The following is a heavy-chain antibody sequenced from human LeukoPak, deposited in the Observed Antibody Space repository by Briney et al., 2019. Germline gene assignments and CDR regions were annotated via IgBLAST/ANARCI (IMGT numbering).Heavy chain of an antibody. D-gene: IGHD3-22*01. CDR3: ARPLTYYYDSNGRYAFEI. Sequence: ASVNVSCKASGYRFRSYGIIWVRQGPGQGLEWMGWISAYNGDTNSAQKFQGRVTMTTDTSASTAYMELRSLRSDDTAVYYCARPLTYYYDSNGRYAFEIWGQGTMVAVSS. J-gene: IGHJ3*02. CDR1: GYRFRSYG. V-gene: IGHV1-18*01. CDR2: ISAYNGDT.